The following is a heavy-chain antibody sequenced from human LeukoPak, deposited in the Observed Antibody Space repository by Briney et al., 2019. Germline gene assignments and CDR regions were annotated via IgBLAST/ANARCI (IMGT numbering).Heavy chain of an antibody. Sequence: GGSLRLSCVASGFTFTGHSMHWVRQAPGKGLEWVAVVADDEKTIFYADSLKGRFTVSRDNSKNTVYLQIDSLRDEDTAVYYCAREKQSGGTPFDYWGQGSLVTVSS. V-gene: IGHV3-30*04. CDR1: GFTFTGHS. CDR3: AREKQSGGTPFDY. D-gene: IGHD1-26*01. CDR2: VADDEKTI. J-gene: IGHJ4*02.